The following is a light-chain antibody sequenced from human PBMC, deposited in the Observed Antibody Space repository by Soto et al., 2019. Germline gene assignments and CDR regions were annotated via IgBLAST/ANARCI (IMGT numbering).Light chain of an antibody. Sequence: QSVLTQPPSGSGSPGQSVTISCTGTSSDVGGYNYVSWYQQHPGKAPKLMFYDVSKRPSGVPDRFSGSKSGNTASLTVSGLQAEDEADYYCSSYAGTHIVFGTGTKVTVL. V-gene: IGLV2-8*01. CDR1: SSDVGGYNY. J-gene: IGLJ1*01. CDR2: DVS. CDR3: SSYAGTHIV.